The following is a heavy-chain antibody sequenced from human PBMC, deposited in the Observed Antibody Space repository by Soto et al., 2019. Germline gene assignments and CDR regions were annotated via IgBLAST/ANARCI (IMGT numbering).Heavy chain of an antibody. CDR1: GGSFSDYY. CDR3: ARGQLGYYYYYGMDV. V-gene: IGHV4-34*01. CDR2: INHSGST. Sequence: PSETLSLTCAVYGGSFSDYYWSWIRQPQGKGLEWIGEINHSGSTNYNPSLKSRVTISVDTSKNQFSLKLSSVTAADTAVYYCARGQLGYYYYYGMDVWGQGTTVTVSS. D-gene: IGHD6-6*01. J-gene: IGHJ6*02.